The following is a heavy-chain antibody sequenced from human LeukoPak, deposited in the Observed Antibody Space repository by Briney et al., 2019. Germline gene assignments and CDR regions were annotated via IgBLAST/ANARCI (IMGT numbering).Heavy chain of an antibody. Sequence: SETLSLTCTASGGSISSYYWSWIRQPPGKGLEWIGYIYYSGSTNYNPSLKSRVTISVDTSKNQFSLKLSSVTAADTAVYCCARGRQLVRFDYWGQGTLVTVSS. V-gene: IGHV4-59*01. D-gene: IGHD6-13*01. CDR3: ARGRQLVRFDY. CDR2: IYYSGST. J-gene: IGHJ4*02. CDR1: GGSISSYY.